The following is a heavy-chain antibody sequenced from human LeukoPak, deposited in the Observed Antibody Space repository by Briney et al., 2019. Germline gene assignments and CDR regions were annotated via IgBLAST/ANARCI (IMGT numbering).Heavy chain of an antibody. Sequence: GGSLRLSCEGSGFSFSAYNMNWVRQAPGKGLESISYISSSSATIFYADSVKGRFTISRDNAKNSLYLQMNSLRAEDTAVYYCAIGSSSGVDYWGQGTLVTVSP. CDR1: GFSFSAYN. V-gene: IGHV3-48*01. CDR2: ISSSSATI. D-gene: IGHD6-13*01. J-gene: IGHJ4*02. CDR3: AIGSSSGVDY.